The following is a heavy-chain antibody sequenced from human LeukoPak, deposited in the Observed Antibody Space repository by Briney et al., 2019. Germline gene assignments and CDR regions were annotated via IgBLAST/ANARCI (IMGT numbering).Heavy chain of an antibody. J-gene: IGHJ2*01. CDR2: ISWNSGSI. CDR3: ARERTGYFDL. V-gene: IGHV3-48*04. Sequence: SGGSLRLSCAASGFTVSSNYMSWVRQAPGKGLEWVSGISWNSGSIGYVDSVKGRFTISRDNAKNSLYLHMNSLRAEDTAVYYCARERTGYFDLWGRGTLVTVSS. CDR1: GFTVSSNY.